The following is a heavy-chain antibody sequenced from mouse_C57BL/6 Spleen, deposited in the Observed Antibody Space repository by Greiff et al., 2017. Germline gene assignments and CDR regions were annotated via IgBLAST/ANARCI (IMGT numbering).Heavy chain of an antibody. CDR2: INPSNGGT. CDR1: GYTFTSYW. Sequence: VQLQQPGTELVKPGASVKLSCKASGYTFTSYWMHWVKQRPGQGLEWIGNINPSNGGTNYNEKFKSKATLTVDKSSRTAYMQLSSLTSEDSAVYYCAREIYYGSSSFAYWGQGTLVTVSA. J-gene: IGHJ3*01. D-gene: IGHD1-1*01. V-gene: IGHV1-53*01. CDR3: AREIYYGSSSFAY.